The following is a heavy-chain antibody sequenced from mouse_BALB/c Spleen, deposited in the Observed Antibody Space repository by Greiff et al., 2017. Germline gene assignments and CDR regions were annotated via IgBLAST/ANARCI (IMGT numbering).Heavy chain of an antibody. J-gene: IGHJ4*01. CDR2: IDPENGNT. CDR3: ARKDYLYYAMDY. CDR1: GFNIKDYY. Sequence: EVKLMESGAELVRPGALVKLSCKASGFNIKDYYMHWVKQRPEQGLEWIGWIDPENGNTIYDPKFQGKASITADTSSNTAYLQLSSLTSEDTAVYYCARKDYLYYAMDYWGQGTSVTVSS. D-gene: IGHD1-1*02. V-gene: IGHV14-1*02.